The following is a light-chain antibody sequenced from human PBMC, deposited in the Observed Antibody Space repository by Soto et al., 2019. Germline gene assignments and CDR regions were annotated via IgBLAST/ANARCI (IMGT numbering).Light chain of an antibody. CDR1: QNILTF. CDR2: GAS. CDR3: QHYNNFPPA. V-gene: IGKV1-12*01. J-gene: IGKJ1*01. Sequence: DIQMTQSPSSVSASAGDRVTITCRASQNILTFLVWYQQKPGKAPKLLIHGASTLHSGVPSRFIGSGSGTDFTLTISSLQTEDFATYYCQHYNNFPPAFGQGTRVEMK.